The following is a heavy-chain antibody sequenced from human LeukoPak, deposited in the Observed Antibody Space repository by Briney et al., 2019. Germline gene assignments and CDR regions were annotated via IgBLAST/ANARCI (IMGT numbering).Heavy chain of an antibody. J-gene: IGHJ4*02. Sequence: GGSLRLSCAASGFTFDDYAMHWVRQAPGKGLEWVSLISGDGGSTYYADSVKGRFTISRDNSKNSLYLQMNSLRTEDTALYYCATVGRASGWYVFDYWGQGTLVTVSS. CDR3: ATVGRASGWYVFDY. CDR1: GFTFDDYA. V-gene: IGHV3-43*02. D-gene: IGHD6-19*01. CDR2: ISGDGGST.